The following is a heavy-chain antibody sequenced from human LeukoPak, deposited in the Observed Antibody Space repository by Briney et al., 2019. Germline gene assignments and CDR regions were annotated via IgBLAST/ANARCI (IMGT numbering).Heavy chain of an antibody. V-gene: IGHV1-69*04. D-gene: IGHD6-19*01. J-gene: IGHJ4*02. CDR1: GGTFSSYA. CDR3: AREFSGRPDY. CDR2: IIPILGIA. Sequence: GAPVKVSCKASGGTFSSYAISWVRQAPGQGLEWMGRIIPILGIANYAQKFQGRVTITADKSTSTAYMELSSLRSEDTAVYYCAREFSGRPDYWGQGTLVTVSS.